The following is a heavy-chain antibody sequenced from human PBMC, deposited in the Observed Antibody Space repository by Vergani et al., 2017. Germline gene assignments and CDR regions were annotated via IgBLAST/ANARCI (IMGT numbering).Heavy chain of an antibody. V-gene: IGHV3-30*18. J-gene: IGHJ4*02. CDR1: GFTLSSNG. Sequence: QVQLVESGGGVVQPGRSLRLSCAASGFTLSSNGMHWVRQAPGKGLEWGAVISYDGRNKYYADSVKGRFTISRENSKNTLYLQMNSLRVEDTAVYYCAKDKGSGSYPDYWGQGTLVTVSS. CDR3: AKDKGSGSYPDY. CDR2: ISYDGRNK. D-gene: IGHD3-10*01.